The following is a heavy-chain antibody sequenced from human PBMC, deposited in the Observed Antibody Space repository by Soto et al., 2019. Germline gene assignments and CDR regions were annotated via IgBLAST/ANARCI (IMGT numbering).Heavy chain of an antibody. J-gene: IGHJ5*02. CDR3: ARDRDEYSGYDLDP. CDR1: GFTFSSLW. CDR2: INSDGSST. D-gene: IGHD5-12*01. Sequence: GGFLRLSCAASGFTFSSLWVHWVRQTPGKGLVWVSRINSDGSSTSYADSVKGRFTISRDNAKNTLYLQMNSLRAEDTAVYYCARDRDEYSGYDLDPWGQGTLVTVSS. V-gene: IGHV3-74*01.